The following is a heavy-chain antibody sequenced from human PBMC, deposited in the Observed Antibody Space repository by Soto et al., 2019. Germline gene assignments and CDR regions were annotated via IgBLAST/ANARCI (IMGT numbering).Heavy chain of an antibody. D-gene: IGHD1-1*01. Sequence: QVQLQESGPGLVKPSGTLSLTCDVSGYSISSTYWWSWVRQSPLEGLEWIGEIYPTTGRANYNPSLRSLVTISADSAKNQFSLNLRSVTAADTAVYYCARHVGVTGTRGFDYWGQGIPVSVSS. CDR3: ARHVGVTGTRGFDY. J-gene: IGHJ4*02. CDR2: IYPTTGRA. CDR1: GYSISSTYW. V-gene: IGHV4-4*02.